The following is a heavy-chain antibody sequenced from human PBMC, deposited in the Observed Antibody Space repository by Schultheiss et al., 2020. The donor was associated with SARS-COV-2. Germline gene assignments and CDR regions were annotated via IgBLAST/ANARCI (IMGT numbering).Heavy chain of an antibody. J-gene: IGHJ6*03. Sequence: GESLKISCAASGFTVSSNYMSWVRQAPGKGLEWVSVIYSGGSTYYADSVKGRFTISRDNSKNTLYLQMNSLRAEDTAVYYCARVRGDYYYYYMDVWGKGTTVTVSS. CDR2: IYSGGST. CDR1: GFTVSSNY. V-gene: IGHV3-53*01. D-gene: IGHD3-10*01. CDR3: ARVRGDYYYYYMDV.